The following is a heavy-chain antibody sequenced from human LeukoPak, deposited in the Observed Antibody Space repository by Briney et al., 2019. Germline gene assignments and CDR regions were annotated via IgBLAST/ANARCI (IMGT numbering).Heavy chain of an antibody. CDR1: GGSISTYS. J-gene: IGHJ5*02. CDR3: ARADITTVRGVIRDNWFDP. V-gene: IGHV4-59*08. Sequence: PSETLSLTCTVSGGSISTYSWTWIRQPPGKGLGWIGYIHYRGSTNYNPSLKSRVTISVDTSKNQFSLKLTSVTAADTAVYYCARADITTVRGVIRDNWFDPWGQGTLVTVSS. D-gene: IGHD3-10*01. CDR2: IHYRGST.